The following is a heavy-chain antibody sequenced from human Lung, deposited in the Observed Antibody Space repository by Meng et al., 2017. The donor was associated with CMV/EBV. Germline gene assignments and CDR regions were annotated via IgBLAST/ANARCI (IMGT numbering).Heavy chain of an antibody. CDR1: GFTFSTYS. V-gene: IGHV3-21*01. Sequence: GGSLRLXCAASGFTFSTYSMNWVRQAPGKGLEWVSSINNSSSYIYYADSVKGRFTISRDNAKNSLYLQMNSLRAEDTAVYYCARDLIGGTAYFDYWGQGSLVTVSS. CDR3: ARDLIGGTAYFDY. J-gene: IGHJ4*02. CDR2: INNSSSYI. D-gene: IGHD1-26*01.